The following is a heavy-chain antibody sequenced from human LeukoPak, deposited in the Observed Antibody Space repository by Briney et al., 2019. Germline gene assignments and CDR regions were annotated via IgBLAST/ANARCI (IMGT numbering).Heavy chain of an antibody. CDR3: ASSHDSSGND. D-gene: IGHD3-22*01. J-gene: IGHJ4*02. V-gene: IGHV3-7*01. CDR1: GFSFSSYW. CDR2: IKYDGSLK. Sequence: GGSLRLSCVASGFSFSSYWMAWDRQAPGKGLEWVANIKYDGSLKFYVDSVKGRFTISRDNAKNSLYLEMNSLRADDTAVYFCASSHDSSGNDWGQGTMVTVSS.